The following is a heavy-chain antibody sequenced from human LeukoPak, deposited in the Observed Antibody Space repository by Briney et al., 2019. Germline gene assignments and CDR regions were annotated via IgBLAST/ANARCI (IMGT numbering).Heavy chain of an antibody. CDR3: AREKEVADTRDHGCFDP. Sequence: SGTLSLTCAVYGGSFSGYYWSWIRQPPGKGLEWIGEINHSGSTNYNPSLKSRVTISVDTSKNQFSLKLSSVTAADTAVYYCAREKEVADTRDHGCFDPWGQGTLVTVSS. V-gene: IGHV4-34*01. CDR2: INHSGST. J-gene: IGHJ5*02. CDR1: GGSFSGYY. D-gene: IGHD4-17*01.